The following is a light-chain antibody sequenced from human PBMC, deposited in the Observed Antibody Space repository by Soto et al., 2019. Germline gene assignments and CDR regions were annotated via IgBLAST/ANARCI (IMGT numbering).Light chain of an antibody. CDR1: QGVGTN. CDR3: QQSSSTPQT. Sequence: EIVMTQSTATLSVSPGEGATLSCRAGQGVGTNLAWYQQKRGQAPRLLIYGASTRADGVPARFSGSGSGTDFTLAISSLQPEDFATYYCQQSSSTPQTFGGGTKVDIK. CDR2: GAS. V-gene: IGKV3-15*01. J-gene: IGKJ4*01.